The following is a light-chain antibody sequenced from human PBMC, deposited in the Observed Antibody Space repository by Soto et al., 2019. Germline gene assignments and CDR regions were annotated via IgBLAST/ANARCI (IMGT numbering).Light chain of an antibody. V-gene: IGLV1-40*01. CDR1: SSNIGTGYD. CDR2: GNS. CDR3: QSYDSSLSGYV. Sequence: VLTQPPSVSGAPGQRVTISCTGNSSNIGTGYDAHWYQQVPGTAPKLLIYGNSNRPSGVPDRFSGSKSGTSASLAITGLQAEDEADYYCQSYDSSLSGYVFGTGTKVTVL. J-gene: IGLJ1*01.